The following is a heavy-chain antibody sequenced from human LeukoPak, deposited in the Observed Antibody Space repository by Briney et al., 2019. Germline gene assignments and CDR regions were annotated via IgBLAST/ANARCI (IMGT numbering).Heavy chain of an antibody. Sequence: ASVTVSFTSSVYTFTIYGITWGRQAPGQGHGWRGWISTHNGNTHYPQKLHRRLTMTTDTPTSTAYMELRRLRSVDSAMYYCACDPIAAAGPEGYWGQGTLVTVSS. CDR1: VYTFTIYG. CDR2: ISTHNGNT. J-gene: IGHJ4*02. D-gene: IGHD6-13*01. CDR3: ACDPIAAAGPEGY. V-gene: IGHV1-18*01.